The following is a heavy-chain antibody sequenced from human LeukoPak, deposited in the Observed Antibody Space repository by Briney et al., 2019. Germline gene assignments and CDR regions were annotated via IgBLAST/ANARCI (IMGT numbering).Heavy chain of an antibody. CDR2: ISSSSSYT. Sequence: LSLTCAVYGGSFSGYYWSWIRQPPGKGLEWVSYISSSSSYTNYADSVKGRFTISRDNAKNSLYLQMNSLRAEDTAVYYCARFGLRYFDWLPFDYWGQGTLVTVSS. CDR3: ARFGLRYFDWLPFDY. D-gene: IGHD3-9*01. CDR1: GGSFSGYY. J-gene: IGHJ4*02. V-gene: IGHV3-11*06.